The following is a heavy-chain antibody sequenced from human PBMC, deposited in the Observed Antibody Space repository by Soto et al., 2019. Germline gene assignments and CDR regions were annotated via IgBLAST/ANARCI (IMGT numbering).Heavy chain of an antibody. CDR2: IYTGDGS. J-gene: IGHJ4*02. V-gene: IGHV3-53*02. CDR3: ARGTIYLDC. D-gene: IGHD2-21*01. Sequence: EVQLVETGGGLIQPGGSLRLSCAASGLTVNTNYMTWVRQAPGKGLEWVSYIYTGDGSYYADSVKGRFTISVDNSQNTVYLQMNDLRAEDTAVYYCARGTIYLDCWGQGTLVTVSS. CDR1: GLTVNTNY.